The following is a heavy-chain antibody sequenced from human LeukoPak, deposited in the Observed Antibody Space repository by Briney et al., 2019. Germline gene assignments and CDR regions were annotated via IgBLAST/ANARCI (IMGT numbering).Heavy chain of an antibody. D-gene: IGHD3-3*01. CDR1: GGAFGSDY. J-gene: IGHJ3*02. V-gene: IGHV4-59*12. CDR2: ISSSGTT. CDR3: AREFSIFGVVTDDAFDI. Sequence: SETLSLTCTVSGGAFGSDYWSWMRRPPGKALEWIGYISSSGTTDYNPSLKSRVTISIDTSKNQFSLKLGSVTAADTAVYYCAREFSIFGVVTDDAFDIWGQGTMVTVSS.